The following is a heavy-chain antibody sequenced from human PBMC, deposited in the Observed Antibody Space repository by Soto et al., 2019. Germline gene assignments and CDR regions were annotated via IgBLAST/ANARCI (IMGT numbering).Heavy chain of an antibody. CDR1: GVSISSSIYY. J-gene: IGHJ4*02. Sequence: PSETLSLTCTVSGVSISSSIYYWGWIRQPPGKGLEWIGSIYYSGSTYYNPSLKSRVTISIDRSKNQFSLKLSSVTAADTAVYYCARVPDYWGQGILVTVSS. CDR3: ARVPDY. CDR2: IYYSGST. V-gene: IGHV4-39*07. D-gene: IGHD2-2*01.